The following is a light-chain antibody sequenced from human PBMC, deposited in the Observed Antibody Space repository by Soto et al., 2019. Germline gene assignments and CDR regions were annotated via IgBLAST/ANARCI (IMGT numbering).Light chain of an antibody. CDR3: QHSYTAPIA. J-gene: IGKJ5*01. CDR2: AAS. Sequence: IHITLSPSALSPSVGDGVTITCRASQDIIRHLNWYQHKPGRAPRLLIYAASTLQSGVPSRFTGSGSGTDFTLTISGLQPEDFATYYCQHSYTAPIAFGQGTRLEIK. CDR1: QDIIRH. V-gene: IGKV1-39*01.